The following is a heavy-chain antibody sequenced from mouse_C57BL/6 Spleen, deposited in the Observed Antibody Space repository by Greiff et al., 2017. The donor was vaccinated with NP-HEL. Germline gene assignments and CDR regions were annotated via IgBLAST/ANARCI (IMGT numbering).Heavy chain of an antibody. V-gene: IGHV1-82*01. J-gene: IGHJ4*01. CDR1: GYAFSSSW. D-gene: IGHD1-1*01. CDR2: IYPGDGDT. CDR3: ARSFITTVVARDY. Sequence: LQESGPELVKPGASVKISCKASGYAFSSSWMNWVKQRPGKGLEWIGRIYPGDGDTNYNGKFKGKATLTADKSSSTAYMQLSSLTSEDSAVYFCARSFITTVVARDYWGQGTSVTVSS.